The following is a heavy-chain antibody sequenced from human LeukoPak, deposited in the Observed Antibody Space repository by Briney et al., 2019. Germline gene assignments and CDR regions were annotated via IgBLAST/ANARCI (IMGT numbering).Heavy chain of an antibody. J-gene: IGHJ6*02. Sequence: GGSLRLSCAASRFSFSSYWLHWVRQPPGKGLVWVSRIKSDGSSTTYAASVQGRFTISRDNAKNTLYLQMNSLRGEDTAVYYCASDRSYAMDVWGQGTTVTVSS. CDR3: ASDRSYAMDV. V-gene: IGHV3-74*01. CDR1: RFSFSSYW. CDR2: IKSDGSST.